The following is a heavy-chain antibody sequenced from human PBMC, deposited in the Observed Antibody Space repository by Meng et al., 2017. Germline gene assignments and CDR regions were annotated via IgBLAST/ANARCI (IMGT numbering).Heavy chain of an antibody. J-gene: IGHJ6*02. CDR2: IYYSGST. V-gene: IGHV4-31*01. CDR1: GGSISSGGYY. D-gene: IGHD3-3*01. Sequence: LRLSCTVSGGSISSGGYYWSWIRQHPGKGLEWIGYIYYSGSTYYNPSLKSLVTISVDTSKNQFSLKLSSVTAADTAVYYCARGKLRRYYYGMDVWGQGTTVTSP. CDR3: ARGKLRRYYYGMDV.